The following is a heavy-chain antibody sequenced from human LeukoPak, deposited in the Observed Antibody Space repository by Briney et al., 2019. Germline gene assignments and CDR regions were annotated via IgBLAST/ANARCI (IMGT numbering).Heavy chain of an antibody. D-gene: IGHD2-15*01. V-gene: IGHV3-23*01. CDR2: ITASGDST. CDR1: GFTFSNYV. Sequence: GGSLRLSCAASGFTFSNYVMIWVRQAPGKGLEWVSGITASGDSTYYGDSVKGRFTMSRDNSKNTVYLQMNSLRVDDTAVYFCARRDIVVVASASDYWGHGTLVTVSS. CDR3: ARRDIVVVASASDY. J-gene: IGHJ4*01.